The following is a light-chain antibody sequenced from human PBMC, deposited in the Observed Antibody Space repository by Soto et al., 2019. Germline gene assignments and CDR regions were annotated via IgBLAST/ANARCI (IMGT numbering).Light chain of an antibody. Sequence: EIVLTQSPGTLSFSPGERATLSCRASQTVSSNSLGWYQQKPGQAPRLLIYGASSRATGIPDRFSGSGSGTDFTLTISRLEPEDFAVYYCQQYGSSPYTFGQGTKLEIK. V-gene: IGKV3-20*01. CDR1: QTVSSNS. CDR3: QQYGSSPYT. J-gene: IGKJ2*01. CDR2: GAS.